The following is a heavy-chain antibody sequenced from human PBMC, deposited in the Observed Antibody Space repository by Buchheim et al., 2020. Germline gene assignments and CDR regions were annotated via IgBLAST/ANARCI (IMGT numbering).Heavy chain of an antibody. CDR2: ISGSGGST. Sequence: EVQLLESGGGLVQPGGSLRLSCAASGFTFSSYAMSWVRQAPGKGLEWVSAISGSGGSTYYVDSVKGRFTISRDNSTNTLYLQMNSLRAEGTAVYYCANPDIVVVPAATTNYGMDVWGQGTT. V-gene: IGHV3-23*01. CDR1: GFTFSSYA. D-gene: IGHD2-2*01. CDR3: ANPDIVVVPAATTNYGMDV. J-gene: IGHJ6*02.